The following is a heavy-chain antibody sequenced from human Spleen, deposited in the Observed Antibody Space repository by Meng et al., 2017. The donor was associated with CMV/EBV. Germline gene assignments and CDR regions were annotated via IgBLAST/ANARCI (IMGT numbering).Heavy chain of an antibody. J-gene: IGHJ5*02. CDR1: GGSFSGYY. D-gene: IGHD6-19*01. CDR2: INHSGST. V-gene: IGHV4-34*01. Sequence: QGELPQWGAGLLKPSEALSLTCAVYGGSFSGYYWGWIRQPPGKGLEWIGEINHSGSTNYNPSLKSRVTISVDTSKNQFSLKLSSVTAADTAVYYCARGNSGREWFDPWGQGTLVTVSS. CDR3: ARGNSGREWFDP.